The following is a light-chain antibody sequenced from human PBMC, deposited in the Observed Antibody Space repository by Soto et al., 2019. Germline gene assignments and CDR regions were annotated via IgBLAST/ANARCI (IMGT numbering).Light chain of an antibody. Sequence: PGERVTLSCRASQSVSSSSLAWYQQKPGQAPRLLIYGASSRATGIPDRFSGSGSGTDFTLTISRLEPEDFAVFYCQQYGSSPYTFGQGTKLEIK. CDR2: GAS. CDR1: QSVSSSS. V-gene: IGKV3-20*01. CDR3: QQYGSSPYT. J-gene: IGKJ2*01.